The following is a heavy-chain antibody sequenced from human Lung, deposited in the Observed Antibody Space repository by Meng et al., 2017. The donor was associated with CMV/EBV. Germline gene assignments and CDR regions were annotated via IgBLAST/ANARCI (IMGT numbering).Heavy chain of an antibody. CDR3: ASFPPPGKQWLVTDY. J-gene: IGHJ4*02. V-gene: IGHV4-4*02. D-gene: IGHD6-19*01. CDR2: IYHSGST. Sequence: VGLEGSGPGRVKPLGHLSLTCAGAGGSISSSNWWSWGRQPPGKGLEWIGEIYHSGSTNYNPSLKSRVTISVDKSKNQFSLKLSSVTAADTAVYYCASFPPPGKQWLVTDYWGQGTLVTVSS. CDR1: GGSISSSNW.